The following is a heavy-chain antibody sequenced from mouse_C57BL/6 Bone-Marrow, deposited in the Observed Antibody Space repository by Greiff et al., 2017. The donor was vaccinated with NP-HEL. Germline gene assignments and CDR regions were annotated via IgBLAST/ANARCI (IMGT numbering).Heavy chain of an antibody. CDR2: ISNGGGST. CDR1: GFTFSDYY. D-gene: IGHD1-1*01. J-gene: IGHJ3*01. CDR3: ARQDYYGSSSLAW. Sequence: EVKLVESGGGLVQPGGSLKLSCAASGFTFSDYYMYWVRQTPEKRLEWVAYISNGGGSTYYPDTVKGRFTVSRDNAKNTLYLQMSRLKSEDTAMYYCARQDYYGSSSLAWWGQGTLVTVSA. V-gene: IGHV5-12*01.